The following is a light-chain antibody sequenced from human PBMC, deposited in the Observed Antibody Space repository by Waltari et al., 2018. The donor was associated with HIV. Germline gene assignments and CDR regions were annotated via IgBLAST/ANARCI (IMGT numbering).Light chain of an antibody. J-gene: IGKJ4*01. CDR2: WAS. V-gene: IGKV4-1*01. CDR1: QSVLYSSNNKNY. CDR3: QQYYSTPLLT. Sequence: DIVIPQSPDSLALSLGGSATFHCHSSQSVLYSSNNKNYLAWYQQKPGQPPKLLIYWASTRESGVPDRFSGSGSGTDFTLTISSLQAEDVAVYYCQQYYSTPLLTFGGGTKVEIK.